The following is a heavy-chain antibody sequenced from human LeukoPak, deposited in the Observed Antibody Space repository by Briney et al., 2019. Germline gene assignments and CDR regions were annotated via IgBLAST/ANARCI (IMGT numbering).Heavy chain of an antibody. J-gene: IGHJ5*02. CDR1: GGTFSSYA. D-gene: IGHD6-13*01. CDR3: ARDLLQQLVPNWFDP. Sequence: GASVKVSCKASGGTFSSYAISWVRQAPGQGLVWMGRIIPILGIANYAQKFQGRVTITADKSTSTAYMELSSLRSEDTAVYYCARDLLQQLVPNWFDPWGQGTLVTVSS. V-gene: IGHV1-69*04. CDR2: IIPILGIA.